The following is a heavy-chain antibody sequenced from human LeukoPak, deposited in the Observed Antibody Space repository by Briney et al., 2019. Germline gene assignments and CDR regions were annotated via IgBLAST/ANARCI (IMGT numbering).Heavy chain of an antibody. CDR1: GFTFSGSA. CDR2: IRSKANSYAT. J-gene: IGHJ4*02. D-gene: IGHD3-16*02. Sequence: GGSLRLSCAASGFTFSGSAMHWVRQASGKGLEWVGRIRSKANSYATAYAASVKGRFTISRDDSKNTAYLQMNSLKTEDTAVYYGTRPMITFGGVIAWDWGQGTLVTVSS. CDR3: TRPMITFGGVIAWD. V-gene: IGHV3-73*01.